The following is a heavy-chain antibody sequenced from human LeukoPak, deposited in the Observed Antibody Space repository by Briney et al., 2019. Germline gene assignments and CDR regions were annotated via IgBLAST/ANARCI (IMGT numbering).Heavy chain of an antibody. CDR1: GDSISNYY. J-gene: IGHJ4*02. Sequence: PSETLSFTCTVSGDSISNYYWSWIRQPAGKGLEGIGRIYSSGNTNYNPSLKSRVTISVDTSKNQFSLKLSSVTAADTAVYYCARHAAPGGGDGLDYWGQGTLVTVSS. V-gene: IGHV4-4*07. CDR3: ARHAAPGGGDGLDY. CDR2: IYSSGNT. D-gene: IGHD2-21*02.